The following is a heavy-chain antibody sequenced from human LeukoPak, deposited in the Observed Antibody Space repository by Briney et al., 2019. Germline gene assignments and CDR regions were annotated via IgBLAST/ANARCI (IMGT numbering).Heavy chain of an antibody. J-gene: IGHJ4*02. V-gene: IGHV3-49*04. CDR3: TRPPYFSADGPYSSDY. D-gene: IGHD6-13*01. CDR1: GFTFGDYA. CDR2: IRSKAYGGTT. Sequence: GGSLRLSCTASGFTFGDYAMSWVRQAPGKGLEWVGFIRSKAYGGTTKYAASVKGRFTVSRDDSKSIAYLQMNSLKTEDTAVYYCTRPPYFSADGPYSSDYWGQGTLVTVSS.